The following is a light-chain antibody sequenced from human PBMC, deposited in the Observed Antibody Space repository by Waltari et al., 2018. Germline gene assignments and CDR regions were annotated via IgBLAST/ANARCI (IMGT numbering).Light chain of an antibody. V-gene: IGKV3-15*01. CDR3: QHYYGWSRT. J-gene: IGKJ1*01. CDR1: ERVSNN. CDR2: GVS. Sequence: EIVMRQSPATLWVCPGETATLSGRASERVSNNLAWYQQIGGQSPRLLLSGVSTRAVGVPERFSGSGSGTDFTLTITDLQSADVAIYYCQHYYGWSRTFGQGTKV.